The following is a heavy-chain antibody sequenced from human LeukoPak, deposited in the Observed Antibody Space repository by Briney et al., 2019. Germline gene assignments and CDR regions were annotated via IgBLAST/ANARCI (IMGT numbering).Heavy chain of an antibody. D-gene: IGHD2/OR15-2a*01. V-gene: IGHV3-30-3*01. CDR1: GFTFSSYA. J-gene: IGHJ4*02. Sequence: GGSLRLSCAASGFTFSSYAMHWVRQAPGKGLEWVAVISYDGSNKYYADSVKGRFTISRDNSKNTLYLQMNSLRAEDTAVYYCARAKVLLPATHWGQGTLVTVSS. CDR2: ISYDGSNK. CDR3: ARAKVLLPATH.